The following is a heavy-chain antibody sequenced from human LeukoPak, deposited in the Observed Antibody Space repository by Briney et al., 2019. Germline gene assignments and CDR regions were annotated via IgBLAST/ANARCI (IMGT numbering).Heavy chain of an antibody. Sequence: SETLSLTCTVSGGSISSSSYYWGWIRQPPGKGLEWIGSIYYSGSTYYNPSLKSRVTISVDTSKNQFSLKLSSVTAAGTAVYYCAREGVAGVVTGVDYWGQGTLVTVSS. CDR2: IYYSGST. D-gene: IGHD3-3*01. CDR3: AREGVAGVVTGVDY. J-gene: IGHJ4*02. CDR1: GGSISSSSYY. V-gene: IGHV4-39*07.